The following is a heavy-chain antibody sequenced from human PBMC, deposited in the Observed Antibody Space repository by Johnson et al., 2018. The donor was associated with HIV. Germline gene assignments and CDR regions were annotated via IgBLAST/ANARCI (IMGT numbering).Heavy chain of an antibody. J-gene: IGHJ3*02. D-gene: IGHD1-26*01. CDR1: GFTFSSYW. V-gene: IGHV3-7*01. Sequence: VQLVESGGGLVQPGGSLRLSCAASGFTFSSYWMSWVRQAPGKGLEWVANITLDGSEKYYVDSVKGRFTISRENAKNSLYLQMNSLRAGATAVYYCARGERFGGTQEAFDIWGQGTMVTVSS. CDR2: ITLDGSEK. CDR3: ARGERFGGTQEAFDI.